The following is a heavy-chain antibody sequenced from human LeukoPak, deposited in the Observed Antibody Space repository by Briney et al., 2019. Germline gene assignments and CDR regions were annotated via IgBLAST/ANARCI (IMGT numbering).Heavy chain of an antibody. Sequence: GGTLRLSCVASGFTLSSYEMNWVRQAPGKGLQWVSRITDSGGSTSYADSVKGRFTISRDNSKSTLFLQMNSLGAEDTAVYYCARRFDCWGQGTLVTVSS. CDR1: GFTLSSYE. J-gene: IGHJ4*02. CDR2: ITDSGGST. CDR3: ARRFDC. V-gene: IGHV3-23*01.